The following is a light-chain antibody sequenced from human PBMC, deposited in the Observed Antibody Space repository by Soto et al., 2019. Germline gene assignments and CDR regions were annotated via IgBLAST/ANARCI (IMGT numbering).Light chain of an antibody. Sequence: DIVMTQSPDSLAVSLGERAIINRKSSQSVLYSSNNKNYLVWYQQRPGQPPKMLIYWASTRESGVPDRFSGSGSGTDFTLTISSLQAEDVAVYYCQQYYSTPLTFGQGTKVEIK. CDR1: QSVLYSSNNKNY. CDR3: QQYYSTPLT. CDR2: WAS. J-gene: IGKJ1*01. V-gene: IGKV4-1*01.